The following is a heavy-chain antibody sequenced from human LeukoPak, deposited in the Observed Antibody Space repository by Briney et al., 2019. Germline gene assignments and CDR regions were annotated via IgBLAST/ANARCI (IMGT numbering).Heavy chain of an antibody. CDR3: ATVSFIAVAGTSGNDY. CDR2: FDPEDGET. J-gene: IGHJ4*02. D-gene: IGHD6-19*01. V-gene: IGHV1-24*01. Sequence: ASVKVSCKVSGYTLTELSMHWVRQAPGKGLEWMGGFDPEDGETIYAQKFQGKVTMTEDTSTDTAYMELSSLRSEDTAVYYCATVSFIAVAGTSGNDYWGQGTLVTVSS. CDR1: GYTLTELS.